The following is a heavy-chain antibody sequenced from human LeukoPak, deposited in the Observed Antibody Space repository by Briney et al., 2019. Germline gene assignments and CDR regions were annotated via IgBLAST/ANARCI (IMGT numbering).Heavy chain of an antibody. J-gene: IGHJ4*02. V-gene: IGHV3-23*01. CDR3: AKGGGYSDLYFDY. CDR1: GFNFSRNA. Sequence: PGGSLRLSCAASGFNFSRNAITWVRQAPGKGLKWVSAISGSGGSTYYADSVKGRFTISRDNSENTLYLQMNSLRAEDTAVYYCAKGGGYSDLYFDYWGQGTLVTVSS. D-gene: IGHD5-12*01. CDR2: ISGSGGST.